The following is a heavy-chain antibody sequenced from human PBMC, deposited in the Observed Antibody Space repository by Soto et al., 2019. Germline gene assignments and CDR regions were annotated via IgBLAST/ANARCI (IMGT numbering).Heavy chain of an antibody. CDR1: GFTFSSYG. CDR2: IWYDGSNK. Sequence: QVQLVESGEGVVQPGRSLRLSCAASGFTFSSYGMHWVRQAPGKGLEWVAVIWYDGSNKYYADSVKGRFTISRDNSKNTLYLQMNSLRAEDTAVYYCARVLGYCSSTSCYYYYGMDVWGQGTTVTVSS. CDR3: ARVLGYCSSTSCYYYYGMDV. D-gene: IGHD2-2*01. J-gene: IGHJ6*02. V-gene: IGHV3-33*01.